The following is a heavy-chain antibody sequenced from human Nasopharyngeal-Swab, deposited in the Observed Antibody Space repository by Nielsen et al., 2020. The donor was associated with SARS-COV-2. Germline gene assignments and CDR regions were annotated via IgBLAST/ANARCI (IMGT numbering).Heavy chain of an antibody. CDR2: INPSGGST. D-gene: IGHD6-13*01. CDR1: GYTFTSYY. J-gene: IGHJ4*02. CDR3: ARDRYLIPSAAGKDY. Sequence: ASVKVSCKASGYTFTSYYMHWVRQAPGQGLEWMGIINPSGGSTSYAQKFQGRVTMTRDTSTSTVYMELSSLRPEDTAVYYCARDRYLIPSAAGKDYWGQGTLVTVSS. V-gene: IGHV1-46*01.